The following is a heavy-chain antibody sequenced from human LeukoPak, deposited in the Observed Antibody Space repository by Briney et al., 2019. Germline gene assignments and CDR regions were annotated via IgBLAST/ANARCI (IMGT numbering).Heavy chain of an antibody. CDR2: ISAYNGNT. CDR1: GYTFTSYG. D-gene: IGHD4-17*01. V-gene: IGHV1-18*01. CDR3: AIVDYGDTLTFDY. J-gene: IGHJ4*02. Sequence: ASVKVSCKASGYTFTSYGISWVRQAPGQGLEWMGWISAYNGNTNYAQKLQGRVTMTRDTSTSTVYMELSSLRSEDTAVYYCAIVDYGDTLTFDYWGQGTLVTVSS.